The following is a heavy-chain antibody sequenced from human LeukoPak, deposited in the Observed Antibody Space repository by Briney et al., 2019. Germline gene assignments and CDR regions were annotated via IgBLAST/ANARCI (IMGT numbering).Heavy chain of an antibody. D-gene: IGHD1-26*01. CDR2: IYSGGRT. J-gene: IGHJ4*02. CDR1: GFSVGSND. CDR3: ARGAGTSGGYWSSPPSHFDC. V-gene: IGHV3-66*01. Sequence: GGSLRLSCAASGFSVGSNDINWVRQAPGKGLEWVSVIYSGGRTYYADSVKGRFTISRDSSENTLPPQINSLRAEDTAVYYCARGAGTSGGYWSSPPSHFDCWGQGTLVTVSS.